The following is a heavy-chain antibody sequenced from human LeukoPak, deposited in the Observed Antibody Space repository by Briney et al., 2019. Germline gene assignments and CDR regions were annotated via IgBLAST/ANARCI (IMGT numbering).Heavy chain of an antibody. CDR3: ARAHSYSTSSLPGY. CDR1: GYTFTSFV. J-gene: IGHJ4*02. D-gene: IGHD6-6*01. Sequence: ASVKVSCKASGYTFTSFVMTWVRQAPGQGLEGMGWINTNTGNPTYAQGFTGRFVFSLDTSVSTAFLQISSLKAEDTAVYYCARAHSYSTSSLPGYWGQGTLVTVSS. CDR2: INTNTGNP. V-gene: IGHV7-4-1*02.